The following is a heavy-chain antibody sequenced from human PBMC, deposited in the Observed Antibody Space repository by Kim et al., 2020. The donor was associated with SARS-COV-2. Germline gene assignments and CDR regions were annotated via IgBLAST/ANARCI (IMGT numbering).Heavy chain of an antibody. CDR2: T. V-gene: IGHV1-46*01. J-gene: IGHJ4*02. D-gene: IGHD4-4*01. CDR3: ARSGSNSLVDY. Sequence: TSYAQKVQGRVTMTRDTSTSTVYMELSSLRSEDTAVYYCARSGSNSLVDYWGQGTLVTVSS.